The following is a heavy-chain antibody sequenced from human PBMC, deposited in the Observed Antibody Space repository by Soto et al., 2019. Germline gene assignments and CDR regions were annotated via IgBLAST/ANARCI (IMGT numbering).Heavy chain of an antibody. J-gene: IGHJ4*02. D-gene: IGHD6-19*01. V-gene: IGHV4-59*08. CDR1: GGSISSYY. CDR3: ARAVGDPLYYLEY. Sequence: PSETLSLTCTVSGGSISSYYWIWIRQSPGKGLEWIGYTDYSGNTNYNPSLKSRVTISGDTSKNQFSLRLSSVTAADTAVYYCARAVGDPLYYLEYWGQGTLVTVSS. CDR2: TDYSGNT.